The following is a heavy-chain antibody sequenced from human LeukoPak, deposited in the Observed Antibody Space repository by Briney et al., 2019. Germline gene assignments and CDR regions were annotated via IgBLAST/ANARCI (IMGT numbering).Heavy chain of an antibody. V-gene: IGHV1-69*04. CDR2: IIPILGIA. CDR1: GGTFSSYA. Sequence: ASVEVSCKASGGTFSSYAISWVRQAPGQGLEWMGRIIPILGIANYAQKFQGKVTITADKSTSTAYMELSSLRSEDTAVYYCARDRAREITMVRGVIIDYFDYWGQGTLVTVSS. CDR3: ARDRAREITMVRGVIIDYFDY. J-gene: IGHJ4*02. D-gene: IGHD3-10*01.